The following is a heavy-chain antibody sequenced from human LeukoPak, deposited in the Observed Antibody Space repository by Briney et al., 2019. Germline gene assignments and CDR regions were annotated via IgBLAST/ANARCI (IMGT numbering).Heavy chain of an antibody. CDR2: ISSNGGST. Sequence: GGSLRLSCAASGFTFSSYAMHWVRQAPGKGLEYVSAISSNGGSTYYANSVKGRFTISRDNSKNTLYLQMGSLRAEDMAVYYCARRARDFWGLEGAFDYWGQGTLVTVPS. D-gene: IGHD3-3*01. V-gene: IGHV3-64*01. J-gene: IGHJ4*02. CDR3: ARRARDFWGLEGAFDY. CDR1: GFTFSSYA.